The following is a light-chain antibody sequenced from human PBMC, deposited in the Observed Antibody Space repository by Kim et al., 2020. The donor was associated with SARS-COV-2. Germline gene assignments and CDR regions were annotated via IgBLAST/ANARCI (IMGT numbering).Light chain of an antibody. J-gene: IGKJ1*01. CDR3: QQYDDWPPWT. V-gene: IGKV3-15*01. CDR2: GAS. CDR1: QSVSDN. Sequence: PLGERAALSCSASQSVSDNLAWYQQNPGQAPRLLIYGASTRATGIPARFSGSGSGTEFTLTISSLQSEDSAVYYCQQYDDWPPWTFGQGTKVDIK.